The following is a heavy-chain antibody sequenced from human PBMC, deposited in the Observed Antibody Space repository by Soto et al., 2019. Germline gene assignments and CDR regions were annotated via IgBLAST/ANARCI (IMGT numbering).Heavy chain of an antibody. CDR1: GFTFDDYG. J-gene: IGHJ3*02. D-gene: IGHD3-22*01. V-gene: IGHV3-20*04. CDR2: INWNGGST. CDR3: ARESSLYYYDSSGYYPDAFDI. Sequence: GGSLRLSCAASGFTFDDYGMSWVRQAPGKGLEWVSGINWNGGSTGYVDSVKGRFTISRDNAKNSLYLQMNSLRAEDTALYYCARESSLYYYDSSGYYPDAFDIWGQGTMVTVSS.